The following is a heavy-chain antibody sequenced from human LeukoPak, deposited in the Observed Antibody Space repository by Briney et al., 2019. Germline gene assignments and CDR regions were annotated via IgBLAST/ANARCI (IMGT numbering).Heavy chain of an antibody. V-gene: IGHV1-69*04. Sequence: SVKVSCKASGYTFTGYYMHWVRQAPGQGLEWMGRIIPILGIANYAQKFQGRVTITADKSTSTAYMELSSLRSEDTAVYYCATGGTYYYDSSGYYYWGQGTLVTVSS. D-gene: IGHD3-22*01. CDR2: IIPILGIA. CDR3: ATGGTYYYDSSGYYY. J-gene: IGHJ4*02. CDR1: GYTFTGYY.